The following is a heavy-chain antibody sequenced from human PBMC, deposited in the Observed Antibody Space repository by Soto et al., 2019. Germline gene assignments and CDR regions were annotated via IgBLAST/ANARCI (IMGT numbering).Heavy chain of an antibody. V-gene: IGHV4-61*08. CDR2: IYYSGST. CDR3: ARAKKQWSHFS. J-gene: IGHJ4*02. D-gene: IGHD6-19*01. CDR1: GGSISSGGYS. Sequence: PSETLSLTCAVSGGSISSGGYSWSWIRQPPGKGLEWIGYIYYSGSTNYNPSLKSRVTISVDTSKNQFSLKLSSVTAADTAVYYCARAKKQWSHFSWGQGTLVTVSS.